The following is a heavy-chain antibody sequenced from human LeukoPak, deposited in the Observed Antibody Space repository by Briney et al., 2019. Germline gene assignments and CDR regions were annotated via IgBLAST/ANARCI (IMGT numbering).Heavy chain of an antibody. Sequence: SVKVSCKASGGTFSSYAISWVRQAPGQRLEWMGGIIPIFGTANYSQKVRGRLTITADESTSTAYMEPSSLRSEDTVVYYCAIRGGGTGYYGNYWGQGTLVTVSS. D-gene: IGHD3/OR15-3a*01. CDR1: GGTFSSYA. V-gene: IGHV1-69*13. CDR3: AIRGGGTGYYGNY. CDR2: IIPIFGTA. J-gene: IGHJ4*02.